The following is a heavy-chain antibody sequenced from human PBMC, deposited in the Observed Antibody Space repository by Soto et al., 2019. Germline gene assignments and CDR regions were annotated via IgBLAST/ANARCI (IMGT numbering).Heavy chain of an antibody. Sequence: WWSLRLSCSASVFTFSNYGVHWFRQAPGKGLEWVAVISYDGSDKYQADSVKGRFTISRDNSKNTLFLQMNHLRPEDTAVYYCARAGYASSWSTDFYYAMDVWGQGTRVTVSS. CDR3: ARAGYASSWSTDFYYAMDV. CDR1: VFTFSNYG. V-gene: IGHV3-30*03. CDR2: ISYDGSDK. D-gene: IGHD6-19*01. J-gene: IGHJ6*02.